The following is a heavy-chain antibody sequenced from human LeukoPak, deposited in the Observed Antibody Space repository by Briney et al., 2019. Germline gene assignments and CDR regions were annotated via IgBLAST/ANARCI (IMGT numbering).Heavy chain of an antibody. Sequence: PSETLSLTCTVSGDSISSYYWSWVRQAPGKGLEWVSAMSGSAGSTYYADSAKGRFTISRDNSKNTLYLQMNSLRAEDTAVYYCATGDGTIFGVVMPNQYWGQGTLVTVSS. CDR2: MSGSAGST. V-gene: IGHV3-23*01. CDR3: ATGDGTIFGVVMPNQY. D-gene: IGHD3-3*01. CDR1: GDSISSYY. J-gene: IGHJ4*02.